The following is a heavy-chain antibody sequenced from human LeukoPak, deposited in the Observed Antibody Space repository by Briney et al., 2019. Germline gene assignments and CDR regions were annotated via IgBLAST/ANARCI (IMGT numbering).Heavy chain of an antibody. D-gene: IGHD5-12*01. CDR2: ISSSSSTI. V-gene: IGHV3-48*01. J-gene: IGHJ6*03. CDR3: ARDTARGYGYYYYYMDV. Sequence: GGSLRLSCAASGFTFSSYSMNWVRQAPGKGLEWVSYISSSSSTIYYADSVKGRFTISRDNAKNSLYLQMNSLRAEDTAVYYCARDTARGYGYYYYYMDVWGKGTTVTVSS. CDR1: GFTFSSYS.